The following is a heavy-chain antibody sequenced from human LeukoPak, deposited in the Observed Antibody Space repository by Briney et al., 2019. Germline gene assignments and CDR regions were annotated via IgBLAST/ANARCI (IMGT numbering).Heavy chain of an antibody. CDR2: VYYSGST. CDR3: AREDAVSSDDAFDL. Sequence: SETPSLTCTVSGGSVSTIDYYWGWIRQPPGKGLEWIGSVYYSGSTYYNAPLKSRVTISVDTSKNQFSLKLSAVTAADTAMYYCAREDAVSSDDAFDLWGQGTMVTVS. D-gene: IGHD6-19*01. J-gene: IGHJ3*01. CDR1: GGSVSTIDYY. V-gene: IGHV4-39*07.